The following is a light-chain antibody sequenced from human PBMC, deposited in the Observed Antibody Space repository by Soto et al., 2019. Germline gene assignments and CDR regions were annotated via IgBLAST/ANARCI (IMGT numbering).Light chain of an antibody. CDR3: QQYGSSPT. Sequence: EIVLTQSPGTLSLSPGERATLSCRSSQSVSSNYLAWYQQKPDQAPRLVIYDVSGRATGVPDRFSGSGSGTDFTLTISRLEPEDFAVYYCQQYGSSPTFGQGTNGEIK. J-gene: IGKJ1*01. CDR1: QSVSSNY. V-gene: IGKV3-20*01. CDR2: DVS.